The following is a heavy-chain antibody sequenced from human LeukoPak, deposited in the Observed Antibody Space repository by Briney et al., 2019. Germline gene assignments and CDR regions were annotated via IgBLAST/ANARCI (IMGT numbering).Heavy chain of an antibody. CDR3: ARGPIAYYYDSSGYRTFDY. Sequence: ASVKVSCKASGGTFSSYAISWVRQAPGQGLEWMGRIIPILGIANYAQKFQGRVTITADKSTSTAYMELSSLRSEDTAVYYCARGPIAYYYDSSGYRTFDYWGQGTLVTVSS. CDR2: IIPILGIA. D-gene: IGHD3-22*01. J-gene: IGHJ4*02. V-gene: IGHV1-69*04. CDR1: GGTFSSYA.